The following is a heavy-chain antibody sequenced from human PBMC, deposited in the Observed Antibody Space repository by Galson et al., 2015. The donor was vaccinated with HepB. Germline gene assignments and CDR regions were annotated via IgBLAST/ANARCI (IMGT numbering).Heavy chain of an antibody. CDR2: ISGSSGST. CDR1: GFTFGVYA. V-gene: IGHV3-23*01. CDR3: AKGGQGYCSSSRCYTVGFYYYFMDA. D-gene: IGHD2-2*02. Sequence: SLRLSCAASGFTFGVYAMTWVRQAPGKGLEWISAISGSSGSTYYADSVKGRFTISRDTPKNTAYLQMNSLRAEDTAVYYCAKGGQGYCSSSRCYTVGFYYYFMDAWGKGTTVTVSS. J-gene: IGHJ6*03.